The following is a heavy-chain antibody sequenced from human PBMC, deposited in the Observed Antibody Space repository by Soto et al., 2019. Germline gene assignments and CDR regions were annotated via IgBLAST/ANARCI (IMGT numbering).Heavy chain of an antibody. J-gene: IGHJ6*03. CDR1: GFTFSSYS. Sequence: GGSLRLSCAASGFTFSSYSMNWVRQAPGKGLEWVSYISSSSSTIYYADSVKGRFTISRDNAKNSLYLQMNSLRAEDTAVYYCAREVPCSSTSCYPEDYYYYYMDVWGKGTTVTVSS. CDR2: ISSSSSTI. D-gene: IGHD2-2*01. V-gene: IGHV3-48*01. CDR3: AREVPCSSTSCYPEDYYYYYMDV.